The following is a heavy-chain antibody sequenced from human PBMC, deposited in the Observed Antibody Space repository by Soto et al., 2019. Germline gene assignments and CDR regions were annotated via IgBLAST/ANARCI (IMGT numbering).Heavy chain of an antibody. CDR1: GGSMSTYY. V-gene: IGHV4-59*01. CDR3: ARNSGHLVA. Sequence: QVQLQESGPGLVKPSETLFLTCTVSGGSMSTYYWTWIRQPPGKGLEWIGYICHSGSTSYNTSLKSRLTISVDTSTNQFFLKLTSVAAAHTAMCFCARNSGHLVAWGQGTRVTVS. D-gene: IGHD5-12*01. J-gene: IGHJ5*02. CDR2: ICHSGST.